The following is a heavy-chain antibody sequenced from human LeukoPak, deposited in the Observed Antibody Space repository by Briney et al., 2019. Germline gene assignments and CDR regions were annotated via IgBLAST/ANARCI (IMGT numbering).Heavy chain of an antibody. V-gene: IGHV4-34*01. CDR3: ARTKVRGRFDY. Sequence: SETLSLTCAVYGGSFSGYYWSWIRQPPGKGLGWIREINHSGSTNYNPSLKSRVTISVDTSKNQFSLKLSSVTAADTAVYYCARTKVRGRFDYWGQGTLVTVSS. J-gene: IGHJ4*02. CDR2: INHSGST. CDR1: GGSFSGYY. D-gene: IGHD3-10*01.